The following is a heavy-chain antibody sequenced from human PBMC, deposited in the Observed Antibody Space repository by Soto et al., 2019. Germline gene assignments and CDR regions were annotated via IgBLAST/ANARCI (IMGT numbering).Heavy chain of an antibody. J-gene: IGHJ5*01. D-gene: IGHD2-15*01. CDR2: INHRGST. CDR1: GGTFSGYY. Sequence: SETLSLTCAVYGGTFSGYYWTWVRQPPGKGLEWIGEINHRGSTNYNPSLKSRVTISVDTSKNQFSLNLRSVTAADTAVYYCARRDNLAELAPRRGDLDFWGHGTLVTVSS. CDR3: ARRDNLAELAPRRGDLDF. V-gene: IGHV4-34*01.